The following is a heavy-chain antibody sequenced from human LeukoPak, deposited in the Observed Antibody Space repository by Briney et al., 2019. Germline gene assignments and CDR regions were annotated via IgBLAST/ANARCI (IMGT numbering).Heavy chain of an antibody. CDR3: ARVNGRYCSSTSCFAYYYYYMDV. D-gene: IGHD2-2*01. V-gene: IGHV3-48*04. J-gene: IGHJ6*03. Sequence: GGSLRLSCAASGFTFSSYSMNWVRQAPGKGLEWVSYISSSSSTIYYADSVKGRFTISRDNAKNSLYLQMNSLRAEDTAVYYCARVNGRYCSSTSCFAYYYYYMDVWGKGTTVTVSS. CDR1: GFTFSSYS. CDR2: ISSSSSTI.